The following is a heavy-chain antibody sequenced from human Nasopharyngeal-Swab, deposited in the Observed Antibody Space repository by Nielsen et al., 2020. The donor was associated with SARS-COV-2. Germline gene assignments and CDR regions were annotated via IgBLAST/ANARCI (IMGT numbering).Heavy chain of an antibody. CDR1: GFTFNNYN. Sequence: GGSLKISCAASGFTFNNYNFNWVRQAPGKGLEWVSSISSSSSYIYYADSVKGRFTISRDNAKNSLYLQMNSLRAEDTAVYYCARDGLDYDFWSAYCMDVWGQGTTVTVSS. CDR3: ARDGLDYDFWSAYCMDV. CDR2: ISSSSSYI. D-gene: IGHD3-3*01. V-gene: IGHV3-21*01. J-gene: IGHJ6*02.